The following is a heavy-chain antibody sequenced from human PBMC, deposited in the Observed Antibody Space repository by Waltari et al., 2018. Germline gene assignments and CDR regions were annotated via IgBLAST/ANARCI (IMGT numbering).Heavy chain of an antibody. CDR1: GYYFHNYC. V-gene: IGHV5-51*01. Sequence: EVQLVQSGAEMKKPGESLKISCQGSGYYFHNYCIGWVRQMPGKGLEWMGIIFPGDSDTSYSPSFQGQVTISADKSISTAYLQWNSLKASDTAIYYCARGPSTGFYYFDYWGQGTLVNVSS. CDR3: ARGPSTGFYYFDY. J-gene: IGHJ4*02. D-gene: IGHD3-22*01. CDR2: IFPGDSDT.